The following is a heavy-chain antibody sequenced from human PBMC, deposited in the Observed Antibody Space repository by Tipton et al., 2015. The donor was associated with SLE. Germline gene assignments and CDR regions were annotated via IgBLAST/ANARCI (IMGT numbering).Heavy chain of an antibody. D-gene: IGHD3-3*01. V-gene: IGHV4-59*12. CDR3: AREEENDFWSGGDAFDI. Sequence: TLSLTCTVSGGSISSYYWSWIRQPPGKGLEWIGYIYYSGSTNYSGSTNYNPSLESRVTISVDTSKNQFSLKLSSVTAADTAVYYCAREEENDFWSGGDAFDIWGQGTMVTVSS. CDR1: GGSISSYY. J-gene: IGHJ3*02. CDR2: IYYSGSTNYSGST.